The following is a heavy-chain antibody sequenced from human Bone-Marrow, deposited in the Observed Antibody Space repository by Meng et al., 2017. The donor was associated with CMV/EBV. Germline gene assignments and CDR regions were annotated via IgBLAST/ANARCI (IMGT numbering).Heavy chain of an antibody. D-gene: IGHD3-16*01. J-gene: IGHJ4*02. V-gene: IGHV3-30*19. CDR3: ARARGGYFDY. Sequence: GGSLRLSCAASGFAFSSYNIHWVRQAPGKGLEWVTFISYDGSNEYYAASVKGRFTISRDNPKNTLYVEMNSLRAEDTAVYYCARARGGYFDYWGQGMLVTVSS. CDR1: GFAFSSYN. CDR2: ISYDGSNE.